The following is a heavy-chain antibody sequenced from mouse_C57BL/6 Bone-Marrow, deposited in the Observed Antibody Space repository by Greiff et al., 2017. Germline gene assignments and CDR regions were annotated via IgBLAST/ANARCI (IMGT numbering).Heavy chain of an antibody. J-gene: IGHJ3*01. Sequence: DVQLQESGGDLVKPGGSLKLSCAASGFTFSSYGMSWVRQTPDKRLEWVATISSGGSYTYYPDSVKGRFTISRDNAKNTLYLQMSSLKSEDTAMYYCARGGIYYSFAYWGQGTLVTVSA. CDR2: ISSGGSYT. CDR1: GFTFSSYG. D-gene: IGHD1-1*01. V-gene: IGHV5-6*01. CDR3: ARGGIYYSFAY.